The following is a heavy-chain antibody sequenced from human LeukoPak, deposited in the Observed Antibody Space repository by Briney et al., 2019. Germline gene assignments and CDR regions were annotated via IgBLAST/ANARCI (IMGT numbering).Heavy chain of an antibody. V-gene: IGHV5-51*01. J-gene: IGHJ4*02. CDR1: GYSFTNYW. CDR2: IYPGDSDT. D-gene: IGHD5-24*01. CDR3: ARVVSWLQSYYFDY. Sequence: LGESLKISCKGSGYSFTNYWIGWVRQMPGKGLEWMGIIYPGDSDTRYSPSFQGQVTISADKSISTAYLQWSSLKASDTAMYYCARVVSWLQSYYFDYWGQGTLVTVSS.